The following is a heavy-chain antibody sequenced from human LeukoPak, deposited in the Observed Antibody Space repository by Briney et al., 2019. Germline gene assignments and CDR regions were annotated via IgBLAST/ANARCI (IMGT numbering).Heavy chain of an antibody. CDR3: ARTGHSSGWFAYFDY. CDR1: GFTFDDYG. CDR2: INWNGGST. V-gene: IGHV3-20*04. D-gene: IGHD6-19*01. J-gene: IGHJ4*02. Sequence: GGSLRLSCAASGFTFDDYGMSWVRQAPGKGLEWVSGINWNGGSTGYADSVKGRFTISRDNAKNSLYLQMNSLRAEDTAVYYCARTGHSSGWFAYFDYWGQGTLVTVSS.